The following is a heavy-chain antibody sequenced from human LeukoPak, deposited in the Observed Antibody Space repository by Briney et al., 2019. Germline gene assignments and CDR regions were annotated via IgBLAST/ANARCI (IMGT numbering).Heavy chain of an antibody. V-gene: IGHV4-34*01. Sequence: SETLSLTCAVYGGSFSGYYCHWMRQPPGKGLEWIGEISHRGNTEYYPSLKSRVTISLDTSKNQFSLKLRSVTAADTAVYYCARHNYGDYFPALSLDYWGQGTLVTVSS. CDR1: GGSFSGYY. J-gene: IGHJ4*02. D-gene: IGHD4-17*01. CDR2: ISHRGNT. CDR3: ARHNYGDYFPALSLDY.